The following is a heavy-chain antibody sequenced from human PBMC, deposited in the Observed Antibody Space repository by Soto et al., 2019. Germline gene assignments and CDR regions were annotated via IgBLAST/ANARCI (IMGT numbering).Heavy chain of an antibody. V-gene: IGHV4-59*01. CDR3: AKAASYYDINWFDP. CDR1: GGSISSSY. D-gene: IGHD3-22*01. J-gene: IGHJ5*02. Sequence: SETLSLTCTVSGGSISSSYWSWIRQPPGKGLEWIGYISNSGSTNYNPSLKSRITISVDTSKNQFSLKLSSVTASDTVVYYCAKAASYYDINWFDPWGQGTLVTVSS. CDR2: ISNSGST.